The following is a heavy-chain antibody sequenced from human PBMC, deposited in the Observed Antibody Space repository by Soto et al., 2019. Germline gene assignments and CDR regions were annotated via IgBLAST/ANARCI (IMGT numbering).Heavy chain of an antibody. CDR3: ARGHGSYQYYFDY. Sequence: SETLSLTCAVSGYSISSSNWWGWIRQPPGKGLEWIGYIYYSGSTYYNPSLKSRVTMSVDTSKNQFSLKLSSVTAVDTAVYYCARGHGSYQYYFDYWGQGTLVTVSS. D-gene: IGHD1-26*01. V-gene: IGHV4-28*03. CDR2: IYYSGST. J-gene: IGHJ4*02. CDR1: GYSISSSNW.